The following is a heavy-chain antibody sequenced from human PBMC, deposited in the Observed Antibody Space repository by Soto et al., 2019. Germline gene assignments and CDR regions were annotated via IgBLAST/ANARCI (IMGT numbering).Heavy chain of an antibody. V-gene: IGHV4-30-2*01. D-gene: IGHD5-18*01. CDR3: AIAAGLLRLRHAFDI. J-gene: IGHJ3*02. CDR1: GGSISSGGYS. CDR2: IYHSGST. Sequence: PSETLSLTCAVSGGSISSGGYSWSWIRQPPGKGLEWIGYIYHSGSTYYNPSLKSRVTISVDRSKNQFSLKLSSVTAADTAVYYCAIAAGLLRLRHAFDIWGQGTMVTVSS.